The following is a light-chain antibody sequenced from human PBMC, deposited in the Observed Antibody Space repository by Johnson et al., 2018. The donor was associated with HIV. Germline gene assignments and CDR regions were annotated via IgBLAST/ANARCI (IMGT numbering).Light chain of an antibody. CDR1: SSNIGSNY. J-gene: IGLJ1*01. Sequence: QSVLTQPPSVSAAPGQRVTISCSGSSSNIGSNYVSWYQQLPGTAPKLLIYDNNKRPSGTPDRFSGSKSGTSATLGITGLQTGDEADYYCGTWDTSLNAYVFGTGTKVTVL. CDR2: DNN. CDR3: GTWDTSLNAYV. V-gene: IGLV1-51*01.